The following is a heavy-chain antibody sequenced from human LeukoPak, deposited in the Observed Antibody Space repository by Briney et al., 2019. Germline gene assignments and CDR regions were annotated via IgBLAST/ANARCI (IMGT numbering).Heavy chain of an antibody. J-gene: IGHJ4*02. CDR2: IYYSGST. Sequence: SESLSLTCTVSGGSISRGGDYWSCIHQHPGKGLEWIGYIYYSGSTYYNPSLKSRFTISVDTSKNQFSLKLSSVTAADTAVYYCARVHCSSTSCQMYYFDYWGQGTLVPVSS. D-gene: IGHD2-2*01. V-gene: IGHV4-31*03. CDR1: GGSISRGGDY. CDR3: ARVHCSSTSCQMYYFDY.